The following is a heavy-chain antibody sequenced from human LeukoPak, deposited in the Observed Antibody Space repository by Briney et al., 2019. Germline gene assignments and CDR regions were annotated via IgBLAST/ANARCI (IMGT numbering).Heavy chain of an antibody. CDR2: IKPDGGEK. J-gene: IGHJ3*02. Sequence: GGSLRLSCAASGFTFSSYMMTWVRQAPGKGLEWVANIKPDGGEKFYVDSVRGRFTISRDNAKNSLYLQMNSLRAEDTAVYYCARPICSSTSCFDAFDIWGQGTMVTVSS. V-gene: IGHV3-7*01. CDR3: ARPICSSTSCFDAFDI. D-gene: IGHD2-2*01. CDR1: GFTFSSYM.